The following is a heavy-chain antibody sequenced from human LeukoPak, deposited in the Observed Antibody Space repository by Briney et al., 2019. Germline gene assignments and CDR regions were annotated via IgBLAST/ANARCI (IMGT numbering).Heavy chain of an antibody. D-gene: IGHD2-8*01. CDR2: IQYDGSNE. CDR3: AKDRCSNGVGCYYYYMDV. Sequence: GGSLRLSCAASGFSFSVYRMHWVRQAPGKGLEWVAYIQYDGSNEQYADSVKGRFSISRDSSKNILYLQMNSLRAEDTAVYYCAKDRCSNGVGCYYYYMDVWGKGTTVTISS. V-gene: IGHV3-30*02. CDR1: GFSFSVYR. J-gene: IGHJ6*03.